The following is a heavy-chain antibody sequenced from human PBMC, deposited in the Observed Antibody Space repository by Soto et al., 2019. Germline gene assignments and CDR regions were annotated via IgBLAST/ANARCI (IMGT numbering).Heavy chain of an antibody. CDR1: GGSISSSGYS. CDR3: ASSHAGAHITAAVH. V-gene: IGHV4-30-2*01. D-gene: IGHD6-13*01. J-gene: IGHJ4*02. CDR2: VYHSGST. Sequence: QLQLQESGSGLVKPSQTLSLTCAVSGGSISSSGYSWSWIRQPPGKGLEWVGYVYHSGSTYYNPSLKSRVTISVDRSNNQFSLKLSSVTAADTAVYYCASSHAGAHITAAVHWGQGTLVTVSS.